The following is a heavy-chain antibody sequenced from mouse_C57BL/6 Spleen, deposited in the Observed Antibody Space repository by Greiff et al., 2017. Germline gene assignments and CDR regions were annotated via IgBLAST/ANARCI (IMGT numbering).Heavy chain of an antibody. J-gene: IGHJ2*01. CDR1: GYTFTSYW. V-gene: IGHV1-69*01. Sequence: QVQLQQPGAELVMPGASVKLSCKASGYTFTSYWMHWVKQRPGQGLEWIGEIDPSDSYTNYNQKFKGKSTLTVDKSSSPAYMQLSSLTSEDSAVYYCARLGPHFDYWGQGTTLTVSS. D-gene: IGHD4-1*01. CDR3: ARLGPHFDY. CDR2: IDPSDSYT.